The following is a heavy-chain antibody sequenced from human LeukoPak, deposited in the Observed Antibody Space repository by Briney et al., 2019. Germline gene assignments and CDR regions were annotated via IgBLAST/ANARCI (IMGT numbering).Heavy chain of an antibody. CDR1: GVTFSGYY. CDR3: ARVTRYSSSWYDY. Sequence: SETLSLTCAVYGVTFSGYYWSWIRQPPGKGLEWIGEINHSGSTNYNPSLKSRVTISVDTSKIHFYLKLSSVTAADTAVYYCARVTRYSSSWYDYWRQGTLVTVSS. J-gene: IGHJ4*02. D-gene: IGHD6-13*01. V-gene: IGHV4-34*01. CDR2: INHSGST.